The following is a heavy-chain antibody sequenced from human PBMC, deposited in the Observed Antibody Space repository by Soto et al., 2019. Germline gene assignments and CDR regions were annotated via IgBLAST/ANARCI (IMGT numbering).Heavy chain of an antibody. CDR2: IFPDDSDT. CDR3: FRGGVTSRTFDY. V-gene: IGHV5-51*01. CDR1: GYIIKNYW. D-gene: IGHD3-16*01. Sequence: GASLKISCKASGYIIKNYWIGWVRQMPGQGPEWMGIIFPDDSDTRYSPSFQGHVTIAVDKSISTAYVQWSSLKASDSAIYYCFRGGVTSRTFDYWRQGTLVTVSS. J-gene: IGHJ4*02.